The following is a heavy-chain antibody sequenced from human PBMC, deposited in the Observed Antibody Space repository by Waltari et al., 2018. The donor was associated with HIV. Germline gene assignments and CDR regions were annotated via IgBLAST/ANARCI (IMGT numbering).Heavy chain of an antibody. CDR3: ARGDYYDSSGYFPGYGMDV. V-gene: IGHV1-8*01. CDR1: GYTFTSYD. CDR2: MNPNSGNT. J-gene: IGHJ6*02. Sequence: QVQLVQSGAEVKKPGASVKVSCKASGYTFTSYDIKWVRQATGHGLEWMGWMNPNSGNTGYAQKFQGRVTMTRNTSISTAYMELSSLRSEDTAVYYCARGDYYDSSGYFPGYGMDVWGQGTTVTVSS. D-gene: IGHD3-22*01.